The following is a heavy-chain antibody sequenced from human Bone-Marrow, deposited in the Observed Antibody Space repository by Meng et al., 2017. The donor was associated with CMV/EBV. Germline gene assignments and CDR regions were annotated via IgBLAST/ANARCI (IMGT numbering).Heavy chain of an antibody. V-gene: IGHV3-21*01. CDR2: ISSSSSYI. Sequence: GESLKISCAASGFTFSSYSMNWVRQAPGKGLEWVSSISSSSSYIYYADSVKGRFTISRDNAKNSLYLQMNSLRAEDTAVYYCASPFPRGLIAHYRAYYGMDVWGQGTAVTVSS. CDR1: GFTFSSYS. J-gene: IGHJ6*02. D-gene: IGHD2-21*01. CDR3: ASPFPRGLIAHYRAYYGMDV.